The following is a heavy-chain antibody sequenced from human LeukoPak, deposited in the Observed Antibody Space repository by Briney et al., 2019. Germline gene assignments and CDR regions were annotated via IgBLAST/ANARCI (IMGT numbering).Heavy chain of an antibody. Sequence: SETLCLTCTVSSGSINNNTLYWGWAPPPPGMGLEWLGCLYYSGSNYYNPSLKSRIAISVDTSKNHFARRMSCCAAVDSAVWYCARRSDSGSDDGEDYFDNPGQGTLVTVSS. CDR3: ARRSDSGSDDGEDYFDN. V-gene: IGHV4-39*02. CDR1: SGSINNNTLY. J-gene: IGHJ4*02. CDR2: LYYSGSN. D-gene: IGHD1-26*01.